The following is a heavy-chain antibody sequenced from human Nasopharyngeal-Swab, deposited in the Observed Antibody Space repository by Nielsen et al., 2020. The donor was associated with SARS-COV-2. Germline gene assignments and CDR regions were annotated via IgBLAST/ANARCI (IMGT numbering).Heavy chain of an antibody. CDR3: ARDYCSSTSCYDY. V-gene: IGHV3-21*01. CDR1: GFTFSSYS. CDR2: ISSSSSYI. Sequence: GESLKISCAASGFTFSSYSMNWVRQAPGKGLEWVSSISSSSSYIYYADSVKGRFTISRDKAKNSLYLQMNSLRAEDTAVYYCARDYCSSTSCYDYWGQGTLVTVSS. J-gene: IGHJ4*02. D-gene: IGHD2-2*01.